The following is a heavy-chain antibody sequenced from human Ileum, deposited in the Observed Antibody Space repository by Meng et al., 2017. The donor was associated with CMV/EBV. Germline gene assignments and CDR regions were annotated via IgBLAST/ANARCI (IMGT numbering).Heavy chain of an antibody. D-gene: IGHD2-2*01. CDR2: IISSSTYI. CDR3: ASNRYCGSPYCHDGYDN. CDR1: GFTFSASI. Sequence: GGFLRPSCAASGFTFSASIMTWSRQAPGKGLEWVSSIISSSTYIYYADSVKGRFTNSRDNAKNSLYLQMNSLRAEDTAIYYCASNRYCGSPYCHDGYDNWGQGTLVTVSS. J-gene: IGHJ4*02. V-gene: IGHV3-21*06.